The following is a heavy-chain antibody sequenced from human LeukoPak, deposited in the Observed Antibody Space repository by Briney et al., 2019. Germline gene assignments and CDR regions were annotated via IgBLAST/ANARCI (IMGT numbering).Heavy chain of an antibody. D-gene: IGHD1-26*01. CDR3: AKLDEGGATGGSFDY. Sequence: GGSLRLSCAASGFTFSSYAMSWVRQAPGKGLEWVSAISGSGGSTYYADSVKGRFTISRDNSKNTLYLQMNSLRAEDTAVYYCAKLDEGGATGGSFDYWGQGTLVTVPS. CDR2: ISGSGGST. V-gene: IGHV3-23*01. J-gene: IGHJ4*02. CDR1: GFTFSSYA.